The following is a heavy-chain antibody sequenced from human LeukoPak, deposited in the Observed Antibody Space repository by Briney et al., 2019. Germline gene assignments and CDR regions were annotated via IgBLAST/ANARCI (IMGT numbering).Heavy chain of an antibody. V-gene: IGHV3-21*01. J-gene: IGHJ6*03. D-gene: IGHD3-10*01. CDR1: GFTFSSYS. CDR3: ARDRQGFGELLYYMDV. Sequence: PGGSLRLSCAASGFTFSSYSMNWVRQAPGKGLEWVSSISSSSSYIYYADSVKGRFTISRDNAKNSLYLQMNSLRAEDTAVYYCARDRQGFGELLYYMDVWGKGTTVTISS. CDR2: ISSSSSYI.